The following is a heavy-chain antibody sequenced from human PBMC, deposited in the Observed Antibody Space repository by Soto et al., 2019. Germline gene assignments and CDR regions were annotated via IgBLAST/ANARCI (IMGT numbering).Heavy chain of an antibody. D-gene: IGHD6-13*01. J-gene: IGHJ6*02. CDR2: IYPGDSDT. CDR3: ARHAKRGSSWYTIFYGMDV. CDR1: GYSFTSYW. Sequence: PGESLKISCKGSGYSFTSYWIGWVRQMPGKGLEWMGIIYPGDSDTRYSPSFQGQVTISADKSISTAYLQWSSLKASDTAMYYCARHAKRGSSWYTIFYGMDVWGQGTTVTVSS. V-gene: IGHV5-51*01.